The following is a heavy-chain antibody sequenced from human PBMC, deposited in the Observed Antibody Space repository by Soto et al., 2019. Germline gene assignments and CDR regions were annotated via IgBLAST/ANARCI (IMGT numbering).Heavy chain of an antibody. D-gene: IGHD1-1*01. CDR3: ARSLYNEKGFDY. Sequence: ASVKVSCKASGYTFTGYYMHWVRQAPGQGLEWMGWINPNSGGTNYAQKFQGRVTMTRDTSISTAYMELSRLRSDDTAVYYCARSLYNEKGFDYWGQGTLVTVSS. CDR1: GYTFTGYY. V-gene: IGHV1-2*02. CDR2: INPNSGGT. J-gene: IGHJ4*02.